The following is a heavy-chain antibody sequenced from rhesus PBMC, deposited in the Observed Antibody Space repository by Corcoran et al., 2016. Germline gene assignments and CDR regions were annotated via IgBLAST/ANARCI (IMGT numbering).Heavy chain of an antibody. D-gene: IGHD6-31*01. Sequence: QLQLQESGPGLVKPSETLSLTCAVSGYSISSGYGWSWIRQPPGKGLGWIGYISYNGSTCYNPSLKSRVTISRDTSKNQFSLKLSSVTAADTAVYYCAREGGYSSGWVDYWGQGVLVTVSS. V-gene: IGHV4-122*02. CDR2: ISYNGST. J-gene: IGHJ4*01. CDR3: AREGGYSSGWVDY. CDR1: GYSISSGYG.